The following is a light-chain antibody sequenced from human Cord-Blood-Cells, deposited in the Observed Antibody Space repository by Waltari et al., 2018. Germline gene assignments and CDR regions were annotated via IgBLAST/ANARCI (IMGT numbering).Light chain of an antibody. Sequence: DIPMTQSPFSLSAYVGDRVTIPCRASQSISSYLHWYQQKTGKAPKLLIYAASILQSWVPSRFSCSGSGTDFTLTISSLQPEDFATYYFQQSYSTPPTFGQGTKVEIK. V-gene: IGKV1-39*01. CDR1: QSISSY. CDR2: AAS. J-gene: IGKJ1*01. CDR3: QQSYSTPPT.